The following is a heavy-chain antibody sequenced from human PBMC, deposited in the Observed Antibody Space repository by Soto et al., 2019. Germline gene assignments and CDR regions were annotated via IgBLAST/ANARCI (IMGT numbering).Heavy chain of an antibody. J-gene: IGHJ3*02. V-gene: IGHV3-9*01. CDR3: AKGRGTIVVTDAYDI. D-gene: IGHD3-22*01. Sequence: GGSLRLSCGGSGFSFDDYTMHWVRQAPGKGPEWVASLSWNSGFSGYADSVKGRFTISRDNAQSSVHLQMNNLRTEDTALYYCAKGRGTIVVTDAYDIWGQGTMVTV. CDR1: GFSFDDYT. CDR2: LSWNSGFS.